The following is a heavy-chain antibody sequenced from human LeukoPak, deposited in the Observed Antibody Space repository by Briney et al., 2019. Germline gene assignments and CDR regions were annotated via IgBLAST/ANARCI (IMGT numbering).Heavy chain of an antibody. J-gene: IGHJ4*02. CDR2: INHSGST. Sequence: PSETLSLTCTVSGGSISSSSYYWGWIRQPPGKGLEWIGEINHSGSTNYNPSLKSRVTISVDTSKNQFSLKLSSVTAADTAVYYCARGVPHTPQVHYFDYWGQGTLVTVSS. CDR1: GGSISSSSYY. D-gene: IGHD2-2*01. V-gene: IGHV4-39*07. CDR3: ARGVPHTPQVHYFDY.